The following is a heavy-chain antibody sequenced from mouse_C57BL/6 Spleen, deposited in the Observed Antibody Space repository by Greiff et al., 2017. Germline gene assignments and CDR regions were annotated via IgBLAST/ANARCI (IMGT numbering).Heavy chain of an antibody. CDR3: ARDFVFRITPFAY. CDR1: GFTFSDYG. D-gene: IGHD1-1*01. V-gene: IGHV5-17*01. CDR2: ISSGSSTI. Sequence: EVKLVESGGGLVKPGGSLKLSCAASGFTFSDYGMHWVRQAPEKGLEWVAYISSGSSTIYYADTVRGRFTISRDNAKNTLFLQMTSLRSEDTAMYYCARDFVFRITPFAYWGQGTLVTVSA. J-gene: IGHJ3*01.